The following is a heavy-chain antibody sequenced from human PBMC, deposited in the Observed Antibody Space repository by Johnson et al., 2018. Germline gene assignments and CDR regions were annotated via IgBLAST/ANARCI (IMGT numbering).Heavy chain of an antibody. J-gene: IGHJ6*02. CDR3: AKDQWDTAMVSYVRDV. V-gene: IGHV3-23*01. Sequence: EVQLLESGGGLVQPGGSLRLSCVASGFTFSTYAITWVRQAPGKGLEWVSAITGSGFTTSYADPVQGRVTISRDFTKNTVYLQMNSLRAEDTGVYYCAKDQWDTAMVSYVRDVWGQGTTVTVSS. D-gene: IGHD5-18*01. CDR1: GFTFSTYA. CDR2: ITGSGFTT.